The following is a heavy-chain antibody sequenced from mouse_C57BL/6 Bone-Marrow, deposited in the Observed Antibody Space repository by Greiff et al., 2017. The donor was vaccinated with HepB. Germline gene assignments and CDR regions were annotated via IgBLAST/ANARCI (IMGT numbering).Heavy chain of an antibody. J-gene: IGHJ3*01. D-gene: IGHD2-2*01. CDR2: IYPGSGST. V-gene: IGHV1-55*01. Sequence: QVQLQQPGAELVKPGASVKMSCKASGYTFTSYWIPWVKQRPGQGLEWIGVIYPGSGSTNYNEKFKSKATLTVDTSSSTAYMQLSSLTSEDSAVYYCSNAERGWLPFAFWGQGTLVTVSA. CDR3: SNAERGWLPFAF. CDR1: GYTFTSYW.